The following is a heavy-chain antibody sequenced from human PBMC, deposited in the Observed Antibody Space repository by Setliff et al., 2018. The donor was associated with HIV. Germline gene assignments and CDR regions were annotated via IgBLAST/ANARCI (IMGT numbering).Heavy chain of an antibody. CDR1: GGSISSYY. CDR2: IYYSGST. J-gene: IGHJ3*02. Sequence: SETLSLTCTVSGGSISSYYWSWIRQPPGKGLEWIGYIYYSGSTTYNPSLKSRVTISVDTSKNQFSLKLSSVTAADTAVYYCATGGGCSGGSCYEDAFDIWGQGTMVTVSS. D-gene: IGHD2-15*01. V-gene: IGHV4-59*01. CDR3: ATGGGCSGGSCYEDAFDI.